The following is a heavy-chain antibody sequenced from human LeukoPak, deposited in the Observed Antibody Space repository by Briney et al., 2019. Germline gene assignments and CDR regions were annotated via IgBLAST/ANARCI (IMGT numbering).Heavy chain of an antibody. CDR2: ISNDGSNK. V-gene: IGHV3-30*18. Sequence: GGSLRLSCAASGFTFSTYGMHWVRQAPGKGLEWVAVISNDGSNKYYADSVEGRFTISRDKSKNTLYLQMNSLRAEDTAVYYCAKERRGYSGYERSYYYYYGMDVWGKGTTVTVSS. D-gene: IGHD5-12*01. CDR1: GFTFSTYG. J-gene: IGHJ6*04. CDR3: AKERRGYSGYERSYYYYYGMDV.